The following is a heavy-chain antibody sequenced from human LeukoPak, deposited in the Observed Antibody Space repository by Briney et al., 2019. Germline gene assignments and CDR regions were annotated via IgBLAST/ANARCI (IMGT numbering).Heavy chain of an antibody. CDR2: ISGSGGST. J-gene: IGHJ4*02. CDR1: GFTFSSYA. Sequence: GGSLRLSCAASGFTFSSYAMSWVRQAPGKGLEWVSAISGSGGSTYYADSVKGRFTISRDSSKNTLYLQMNSLRAEDTAVYYCARDRRYFDTGGLGGPDYWGQGTLITVSS. D-gene: IGHD2-8*02. V-gene: IGHV3-23*01. CDR3: ARDRRYFDTGGLGGPDY.